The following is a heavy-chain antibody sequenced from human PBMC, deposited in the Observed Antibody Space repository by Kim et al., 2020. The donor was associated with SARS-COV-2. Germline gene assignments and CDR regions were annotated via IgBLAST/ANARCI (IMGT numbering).Heavy chain of an antibody. J-gene: IGHJ6*02. D-gene: IGHD6-13*01. V-gene: IGHV3-15*01. CDR1: GFTFSNAW. Sequence: GGSLRLSCAASGFTFSNAWMSWVRQAPGKGLEWVGRIKSKTDGGTTDYAAPVKGRFTISRDDSKNTLYLQMNSLKTEDTAVYYCTTVIETSSWYSYYYYGMDVWGQGTTVTVSS. CDR3: TTVIETSSWYSYYYYGMDV. CDR2: IKSKTDGGTT.